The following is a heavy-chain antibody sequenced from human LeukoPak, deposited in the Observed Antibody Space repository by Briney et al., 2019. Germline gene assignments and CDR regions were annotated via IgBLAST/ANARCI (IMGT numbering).Heavy chain of an antibody. CDR1: GFSFSSYA. D-gene: IGHD3-22*01. V-gene: IGHV3-30*04. J-gene: IGHJ3*02. CDR3: ARLTYYYDSSGYYYDAFDI. CDR2: ISYDGSNK. Sequence: PGGSLRLSCAASGFSFSSYAMHWVRQAPGKGLEWVAVISYDGSNKYYADSVKGRFTISRDNSKNTLYLQMNSLRAEDTAVYYCARLTYYYDSSGYYYDAFDIWGQGTMVTVSS.